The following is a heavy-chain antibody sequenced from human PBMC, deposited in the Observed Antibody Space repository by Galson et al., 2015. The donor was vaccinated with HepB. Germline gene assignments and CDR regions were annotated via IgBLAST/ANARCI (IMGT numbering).Heavy chain of an antibody. J-gene: IGHJ4*02. CDR1: GFTFSSYA. Sequence: SLRLSCAASGFTFSSYAMSWVRQAPGKGLEWVSAISGSGGSTYYADSVKGRFTNSRDNSKNTLYLQMNSLRAEDTAVYYCAKASRYSSGWFHSPPQVWGQGTLVTVSS. CDR3: AKASRYSSGWFHSPPQV. CDR2: ISGSGGST. D-gene: IGHD6-19*01. V-gene: IGHV3-23*01.